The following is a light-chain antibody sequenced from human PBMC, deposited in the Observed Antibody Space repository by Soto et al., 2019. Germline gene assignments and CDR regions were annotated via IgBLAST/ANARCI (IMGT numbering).Light chain of an antibody. CDR2: DAS. Sequence: EIVLTQXXXTXXFXPXERATLSSRASQSVSSSLAWYQQKPGQAPRLLIYDASNRATGIPARFSGSGSGTDFTLTISRLEPEDFAVYYCQQYGSSGTFGQGTKVDIK. J-gene: IGKJ1*01. CDR3: QQYGSSGT. CDR1: QSVSSS. V-gene: IGKV3-20*01.